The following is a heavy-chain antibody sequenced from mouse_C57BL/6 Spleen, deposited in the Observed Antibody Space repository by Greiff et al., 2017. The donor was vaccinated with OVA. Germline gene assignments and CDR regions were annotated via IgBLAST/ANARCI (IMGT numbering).Heavy chain of an antibody. J-gene: IGHJ4*01. D-gene: IGHD2-2*01. V-gene: IGHV2-2*01. CDR2: IWSGGST. CDR3: ARNCRYGYDAPYYAMDY. CDR1: GFSLTSYG. Sequence: VQLQESGPGLVQPSQSLSITCTVSGFSLTSYGVHWVRQSPGKGLEWLGVIWSGGSTDYNAAFISRLSLSKDNSKSQVFFKMNSLQADDTAIYYCARNCRYGYDAPYYAMDYWGQGTSVTVSS.